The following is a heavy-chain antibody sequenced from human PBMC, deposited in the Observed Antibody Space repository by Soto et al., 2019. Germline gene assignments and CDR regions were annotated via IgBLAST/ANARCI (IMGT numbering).Heavy chain of an antibody. CDR2: IIPIFGTA. CDR1: GGTFSSYA. CDR3: ASGYCSGGSCYTYYYYGMDV. D-gene: IGHD2-15*01. J-gene: IGHJ6*02. Sequence: GASVKVSCKASGGTFSSYAISWVRQAPGQGLERMGGIIPIFGTANYAQKLQGRVTITADESTSTAYMELSSLRSEDTAVYYCASGYCSGGSCYTYYYYGMDVWGQGTTVTVSS. V-gene: IGHV1-69*13.